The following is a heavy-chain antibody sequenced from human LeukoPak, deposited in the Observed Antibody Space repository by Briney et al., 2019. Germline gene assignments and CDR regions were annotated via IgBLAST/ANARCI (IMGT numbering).Heavy chain of an antibody. Sequence: PSETPSLTCTVSGGSISSYYWSWIRQPAGKGLEWIGRIYTSGSTNYNPSLKSRVTMSVDTSKNQFSLELSSVTAADTAVYYCARVTEQWLARGYFDYWGQGTLVTVSS. CDR1: GGSISSYY. J-gene: IGHJ4*02. V-gene: IGHV4-4*07. CDR2: IYTSGST. CDR3: ARVTEQWLARGYFDY. D-gene: IGHD6-19*01.